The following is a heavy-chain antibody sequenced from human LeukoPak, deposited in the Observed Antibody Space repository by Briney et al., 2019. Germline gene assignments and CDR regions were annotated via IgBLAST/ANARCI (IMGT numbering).Heavy chain of an antibody. CDR1: GFTFSNFA. Sequence: QAGGSLRLSCAASGFTFSNFAMSWVRQAPGKGLEWVSGISSSGGNTFYADSVKGRFTISRDNSKSTLSLQMNSLRAEDTAVYFCAKEGTYYFYYMDVWGKGTTVTVS. J-gene: IGHJ6*03. CDR2: ISSSGGNT. CDR3: AKEGTYYFYYMDV. V-gene: IGHV3-23*01. D-gene: IGHD3-10*01.